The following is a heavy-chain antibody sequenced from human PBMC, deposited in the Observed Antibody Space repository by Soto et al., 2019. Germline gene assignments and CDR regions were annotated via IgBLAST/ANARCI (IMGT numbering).Heavy chain of an antibody. Sequence: EVQLLESGGGLVQPGGSLRLSCAASGFTFSSYAMSWVRQAPGKGLEWGSTISGSGDRTYYADSVKGRFTISRDISKNTLYLQMNSLRVEDTAVYFCAKVGPMYYFDYWGQGTLVTVSS. J-gene: IGHJ4*02. CDR3: AKVGPMYYFDY. V-gene: IGHV3-23*01. CDR2: ISGSGDRT. CDR1: GFTFSSYA.